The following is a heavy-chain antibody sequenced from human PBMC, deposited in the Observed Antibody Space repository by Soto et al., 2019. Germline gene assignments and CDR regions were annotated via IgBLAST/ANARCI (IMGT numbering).Heavy chain of an antibody. J-gene: IGHJ4*02. CDR2: IYSGCST. CDR3: ARLGAGFGRGRPIDY. V-gene: IGHV3-66*01. CDR1: GFTVNSNY. D-gene: IGHD3-10*01. Sequence: EVQVVESGGGLVQPGGSLRLSCAVSGFTVNSNYMSWVRQSPGKGLEWLSVIYSGCSTYYADSVKGRFTTSRDDSKNALYLQMNGLRAEDTAVYYCARLGAGFGRGRPIDYWGQGTLITVSS.